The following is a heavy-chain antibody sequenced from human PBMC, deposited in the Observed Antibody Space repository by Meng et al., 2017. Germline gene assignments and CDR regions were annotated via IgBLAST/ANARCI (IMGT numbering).Heavy chain of an antibody. CDR2: IDPKSGDT. CDR1: GYNFPDYW. D-gene: IGHD6-13*01. V-gene: IGHV1-2*06. Sequence: QVQLGQSGAEVKKPGASVKVSFKPSGYNFPDYWLHWVRRAPGQGLEWMGRIDPKSGDTHYAQRFQGRVTMTGDTSISTAYMELSGLRSDDTAMYYCARDEDISAAGKLFGDYWGQGTLVTVSS. J-gene: IGHJ4*02. CDR3: ARDEDISAAGKLFGDY.